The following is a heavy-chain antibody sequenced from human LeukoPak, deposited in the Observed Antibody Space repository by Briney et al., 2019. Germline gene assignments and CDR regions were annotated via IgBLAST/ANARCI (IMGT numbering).Heavy chain of an antibody. CDR2: INWNSDNI. J-gene: IGHJ3*02. CDR1: GFTFNDHA. D-gene: IGHD3-22*01. Sequence: GRSLRLSCAASGFTFNDHAMYWVRQAPGKGLEWVSGINWNSDNIGYADSVKGRFTISRDDAKNSLFLQMNSLRAEDTALYYCARASYYYDTTGLGAVDIWGQGTMVTVSS. CDR3: ARASYYYDTTGLGAVDI. V-gene: IGHV3-9*01.